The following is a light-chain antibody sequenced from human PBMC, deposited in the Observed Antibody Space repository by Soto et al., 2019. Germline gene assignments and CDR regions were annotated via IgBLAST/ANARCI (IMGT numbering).Light chain of an antibody. CDR1: SSDVGHYNY. CDR3: SSYTTSNTRQIV. CDR2: DVS. Sequence: QSALAQPASVSGSPGQSITISCTGTSSDVGHYNYVSWFQQHPGKVPKLLIYDVSSWPSGIPDRISGSKSGNTASLTISELQPEDEADYHCSSYTTSNTRQIVFGTGTKVTVL. J-gene: IGLJ1*01. V-gene: IGLV2-14*01.